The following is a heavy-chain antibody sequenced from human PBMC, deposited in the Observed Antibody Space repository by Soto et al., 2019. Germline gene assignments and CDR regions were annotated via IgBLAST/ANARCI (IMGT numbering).Heavy chain of an antibody. CDR2: MWPSGGT. CDR1: GVSIGSPNW. CDR3: ARCLHCSHGGRVDP. D-gene: IGHD3-16*01. J-gene: IGHJ5*02. V-gene: IGHV4-4*02. Sequence: SETLSLTCAVSGVSIGSPNWWTWVRQAPGKGLEWIGEMWPSGGTTYNPSLRNRVTISVDNSKNHLSLTLTSVTAADTAIYYCARCLHCSHGGRVDPWGQGALVTVSS.